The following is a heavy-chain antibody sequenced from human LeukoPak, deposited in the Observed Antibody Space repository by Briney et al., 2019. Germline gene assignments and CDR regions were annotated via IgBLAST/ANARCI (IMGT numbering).Heavy chain of an antibody. D-gene: IGHD3-10*01. Sequence: ASVKVSCKASGYTFTGYYMHWVRQAPGQGLEWMGWINPNSGGTNYALKFQGRVTMTRDTSITTAYMDLSRLTSDDTAVYYCARSSITMVRGGGFDPWGQGTLVTVSS. CDR1: GYTFTGYY. CDR2: INPNSGGT. J-gene: IGHJ5*02. V-gene: IGHV1-2*02. CDR3: ARSSITMVRGGGFDP.